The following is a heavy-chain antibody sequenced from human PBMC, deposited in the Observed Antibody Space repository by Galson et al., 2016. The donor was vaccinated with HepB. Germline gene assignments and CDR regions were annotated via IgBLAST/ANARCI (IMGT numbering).Heavy chain of an antibody. Sequence: SLRLSCAASGFAFSSYAMHWVRQAPGKGLECVSAIDNSGDNIFYADSVKGRFTISRDSSKYTLYLQMSSLRPEDTAVYYCAKDQTESDFWSSYYSYFDYWGQGTLVSLSS. CDR1: GFAFSSYA. CDR2: IDNSGDNI. J-gene: IGHJ4*02. CDR3: AKDQTESDFWSSYYSYFDY. V-gene: IGHV3-64D*06. D-gene: IGHD3-3*01.